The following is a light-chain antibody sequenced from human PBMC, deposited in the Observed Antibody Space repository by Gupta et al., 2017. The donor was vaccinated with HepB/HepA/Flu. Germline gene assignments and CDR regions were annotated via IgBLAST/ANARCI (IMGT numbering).Light chain of an antibody. CDR3: AAWYNSLNGVV. CDR1: STNIGGNT. J-gene: IGLJ2*01. V-gene: IGLV1-44*01. Sequence: QSVLNQPSSASGTPGQRVTISFSGSSTNIGGNTDNWYHQHPGTSPKPLIYDDIHRPSGVADRFSCSSTCTSASLAISWLQSDDDADYYCAAWYNSLNGVVFGGVTKLTVL. CDR2: DDI.